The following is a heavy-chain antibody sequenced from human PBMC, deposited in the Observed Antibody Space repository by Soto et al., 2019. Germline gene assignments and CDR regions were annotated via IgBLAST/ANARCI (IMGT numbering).Heavy chain of an antibody. Sequence: AASVKVSCKASGYTFTSYDINWVRQATGQGLEWMGWMNPNSGNTGYAQKFQGRVTMTRNTSISTAYMELSSLRSEDTAVYYCARHEMGEGVVVITDHGMDVWGQGTTVTVSS. V-gene: IGHV1-8*01. CDR2: MNPNSGNT. CDR1: GYTFTSYD. J-gene: IGHJ6*02. D-gene: IGHD3-22*01. CDR3: ARHEMGEGVVVITDHGMDV.